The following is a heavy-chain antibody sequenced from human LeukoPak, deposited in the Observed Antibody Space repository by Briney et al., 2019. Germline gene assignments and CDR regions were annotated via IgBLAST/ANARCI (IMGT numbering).Heavy chain of an antibody. CDR3: ARGGLYYDSSGFYY. CDR1: GFTFSSYS. V-gene: IGHV3-21*01. J-gene: IGHJ4*02. CDR2: IGTSDDYV. D-gene: IGHD3-22*01. Sequence: GGSLRLSCAVSGFTFSSYSMGWVRQAPGQGLEWVSFIGTSDDYVHYADSVKGRFTISRDNAQNSLHLQMNSLRAEDTAVYYCARGGLYYDSSGFYYWGQGTLVTVSS.